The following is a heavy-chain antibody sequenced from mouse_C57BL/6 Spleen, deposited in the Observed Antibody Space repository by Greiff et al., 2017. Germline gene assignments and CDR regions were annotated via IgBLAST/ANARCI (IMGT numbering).Heavy chain of an antibody. D-gene: IGHD2-3*01. CDR3: ARRDYDDGCAWFAY. J-gene: IGHJ3*01. CDR2: INPSNGGT. V-gene: IGHV1-53*01. CDR1: GYTFTSYW. Sequence: VQLQQPGTELVMPGASVKLSCKASGYTFTSYWMHWVKQRPGQGLEWIGNINPSNGGTNYNEKFKSKATLTVDKSSSTAYMQRSSLTSEDSAVYYCARRDYDDGCAWFAYWGQGTLLTVSA.